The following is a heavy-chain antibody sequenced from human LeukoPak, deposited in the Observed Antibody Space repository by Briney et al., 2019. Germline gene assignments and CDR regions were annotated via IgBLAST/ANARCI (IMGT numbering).Heavy chain of an antibody. D-gene: IGHD1-26*01. Sequence: GGSLTLSCAASGFTFSSYGMHWVRQAPGKGLEWVAVIWYDGSNKYYADSVKGRFTISRDNSKNTLYLQMNSLRAEDTAVYYCARDKMEWELLQEFDYWGQGTLVTVSS. CDR2: IWYDGSNK. CDR1: GFTFSSYG. J-gene: IGHJ4*02. V-gene: IGHV3-33*01. CDR3: ARDKMEWELLQEFDY.